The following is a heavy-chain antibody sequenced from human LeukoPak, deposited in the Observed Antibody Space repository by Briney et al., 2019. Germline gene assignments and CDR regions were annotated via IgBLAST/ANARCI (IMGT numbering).Heavy chain of an antibody. V-gene: IGHV4-38-2*02. D-gene: IGHD1-14*01. CDR3: ARDIGNKNYYYYMDV. Sequence: SETLSLTCTVSGYSISSGYYWGWIRQPPGKGLEWIGSIYHSGSTYYNPSLKSRVTISVDTSKNQFSLKLSSVTAADTAVYYCARDIGNKNYYYYMDVWGKGTTVTVSS. CDR1: GYSISSGYY. J-gene: IGHJ6*03. CDR2: IYHSGST.